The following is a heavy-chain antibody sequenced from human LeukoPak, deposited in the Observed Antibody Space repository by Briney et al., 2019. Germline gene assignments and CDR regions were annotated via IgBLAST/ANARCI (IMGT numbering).Heavy chain of an antibody. D-gene: IGHD2-15*01. CDR2: ISGSSSYI. CDR1: GFTFSSYS. V-gene: IGHV3-21*01. J-gene: IGHJ2*01. Sequence: GGSLRLSCAASGFTFSSYSMNWVRQAPGKGLEWVSSISGSSSYIFYADSVKGRFTISRDNAKNSLYLQMNSLRAEDTAVYFCARGVARHWYFDLWGRGTLVTVSS. CDR3: ARGVARHWYFDL.